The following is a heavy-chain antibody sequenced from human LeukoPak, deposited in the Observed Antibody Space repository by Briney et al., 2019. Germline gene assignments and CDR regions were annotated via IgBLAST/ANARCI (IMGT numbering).Heavy chain of an antibody. CDR3: ARDRLSLTVAVIFDY. CDR1: GYTFTNYG. D-gene: IGHD6-19*01. Sequence: ASVTVSCKASGYTFTNYGISWVRQAPGQGLEWMGWLNTYNGQTDYAQKFQGRVTMTTDTSTSTAYMELRSLRSDDTAVYFCARDRLSLTVAVIFDYWGQGTLVTVSS. V-gene: IGHV1-18*01. J-gene: IGHJ4*02. CDR2: LNTYNGQT.